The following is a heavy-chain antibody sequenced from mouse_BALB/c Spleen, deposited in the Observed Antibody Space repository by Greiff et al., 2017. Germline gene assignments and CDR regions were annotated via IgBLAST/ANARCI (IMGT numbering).Heavy chain of an antibody. D-gene: IGHD2-14*01. CDR2: ISYDGSN. V-gene: IGHV3-6*02. CDR3: ASSYYRYQAWFAY. J-gene: IGHJ3*01. CDR1: GYSITSGYY. Sequence: EVQLQQSGPGLVKPSQSLSLTCSVTGYSITSGYYWNWIRQFPGNKLEWMGYISYDGSNNYNPSLKNRISITRDTSKNQFFLKLNSVTTEDTATYYCASSYYRYQAWFAYWGQGTLVTVSA.